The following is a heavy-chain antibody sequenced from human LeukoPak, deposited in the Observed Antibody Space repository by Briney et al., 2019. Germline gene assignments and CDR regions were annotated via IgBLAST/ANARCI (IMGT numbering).Heavy chain of an antibody. CDR3: AQDLAWGAFDH. CDR2: ISRSGSTK. D-gene: IGHD7-27*01. V-gene: IGHV3-11*01. J-gene: IGHJ4*02. CDR1: GFTFSDYN. Sequence: GGSLRLSCAASGFTFSDYNMRWIRQAPGKGLEWVSSISRSGSTKYYADSVKGRFTISRDNSKNTLYLQMNSLRVEDTAVYYCAQDLAWGAFDHWGQGTLVTVSS.